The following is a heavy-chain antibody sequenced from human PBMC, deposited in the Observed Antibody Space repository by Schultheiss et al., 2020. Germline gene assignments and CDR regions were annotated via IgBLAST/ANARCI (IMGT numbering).Heavy chain of an antibody. CDR3: AKMGCSGGSCTDFDY. D-gene: IGHD2-15*01. CDR2: ISGSGGST. CDR1: GFTFSSYA. J-gene: IGHJ4*02. V-gene: IGHV3-23*01. Sequence: GESLKISCAASGFTFSSYAMHWVRQAPGKGLEWVSAISGSGGSTYYADSVKGRFTISRDNPKNTLYLQTNSLRAEDTAVYYCAKMGCSGGSCTDFDYWGQGTLVTVSS.